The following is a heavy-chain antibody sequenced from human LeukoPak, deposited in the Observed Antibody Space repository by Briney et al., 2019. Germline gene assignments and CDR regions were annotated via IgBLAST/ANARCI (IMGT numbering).Heavy chain of an antibody. CDR1: GFTFSNYW. D-gene: IGHD3-22*01. Sequence: GGSLRLSCVAPGFTFSNYWMHWVRQAPGKGLVWVARVNSDGSSTSYADSVKGRFTISRDNAKNTLYLQMNSLRAEDTAVYYCAREVLADYYDSSGYYPHFDYWGQGTLVTVSS. V-gene: IGHV3-74*01. CDR3: AREVLADYYDSSGYYPHFDY. J-gene: IGHJ4*02. CDR2: VNSDGSST.